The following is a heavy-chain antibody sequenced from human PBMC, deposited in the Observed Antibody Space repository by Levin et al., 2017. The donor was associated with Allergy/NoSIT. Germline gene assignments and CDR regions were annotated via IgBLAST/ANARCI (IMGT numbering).Heavy chain of an antibody. D-gene: IGHD4-17*01. J-gene: IGHJ4*02. CDR1: GYTFTGYY. CDR2: INPNSGGT. Sequence: ASVKVSCKASGYTFTGYYMHWVRQAPGQGLEWMGRINPNSGGTNYAQKFQGRVTMTRDTSISTAYMELSRLRSDDTAVYYCASMGVRYGDYDPGGRWGQGTLVTVSS. CDR3: ASMGVRYGDYDPGGR. V-gene: IGHV1-2*06.